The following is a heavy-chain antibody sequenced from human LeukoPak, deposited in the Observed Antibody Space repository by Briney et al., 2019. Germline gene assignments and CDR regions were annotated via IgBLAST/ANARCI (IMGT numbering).Heavy chain of an antibody. Sequence: ASVKVSCKASGYTFTGYYMHWVRQAPGQGLEWMGWINPNSGGTNYAQKFQGWVTMTRDTSISTAYMELSRLRSDDTAVYYCASTVGATTGWFDPWGQGTLVTVSS. CDR3: ASTVGATTGWFDP. J-gene: IGHJ5*02. V-gene: IGHV1-2*04. CDR2: INPNSGGT. CDR1: GYTFTGYY. D-gene: IGHD1-26*01.